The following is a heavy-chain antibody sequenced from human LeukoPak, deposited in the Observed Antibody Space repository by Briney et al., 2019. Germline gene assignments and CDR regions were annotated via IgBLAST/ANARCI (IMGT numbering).Heavy chain of an antibody. CDR3: ARDTGRPLDYDFWSGLGAMDV. V-gene: IGHV1-18*01. CDR2: ISAYNGNT. D-gene: IGHD3-3*01. J-gene: IGHJ6*03. CDR1: GYTFTSYG. Sequence: ASVKVSCKASGYTFTSYGISWVRQAPGQGREWVGWISAYNGNTNNAQKLHGRVTMTTDTSTSAAYMELRSLRSDDTAVYYCARDTGRPLDYDFWSGLGAMDVWGKGTTVTVSS.